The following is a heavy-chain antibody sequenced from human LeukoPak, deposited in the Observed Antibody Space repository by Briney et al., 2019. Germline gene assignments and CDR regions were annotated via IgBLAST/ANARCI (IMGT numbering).Heavy chain of an antibody. CDR3: ARAERRAASIFDY. CDR1: GGSISSYY. V-gene: IGHV4-59*01. D-gene: IGHD2-2*01. CDR2: IYYSGST. J-gene: IGHJ4*02. Sequence: SETLSLTCTVSGGSISSYYWSWIRQPPGKGLEWIGYIYYSGSTNYNPSLKSRVTISVDTSKNQFSLKLSSVTAAGTAVYYCARAERRAASIFDYWGQGTLVTVSS.